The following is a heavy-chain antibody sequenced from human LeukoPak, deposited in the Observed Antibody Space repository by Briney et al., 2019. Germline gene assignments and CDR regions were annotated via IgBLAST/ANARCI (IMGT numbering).Heavy chain of an antibody. V-gene: IGHV3-30-3*01. CDR3: ARDPDRGIQLWLPSSFFDF. CDR2: ISYDGSNK. Sequence: GRSLRLSCAASGFTFSSYAMHWVRQAPGKGLEWVAVISYDGSNKYYADSVKGRFTISRDNSKNTLYLQMNSLRAEDTAVYYCARDPDRGIQLWLPSSFFDFWGQGTLVTVSS. D-gene: IGHD5-18*01. CDR1: GFTFSSYA. J-gene: IGHJ4*02.